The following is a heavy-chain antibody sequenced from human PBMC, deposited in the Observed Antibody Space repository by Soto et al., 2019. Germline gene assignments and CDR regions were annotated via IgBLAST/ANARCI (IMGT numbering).Heavy chain of an antibody. CDR1: GFTFSTYN. Sequence: GGSLRLSCTASGFTFSTYNMNWVRQAPGKGLEWVSYISSCSITIFYADSVKGRFTISRDNARNSLYLQMNSLRDEDTAIYYCVRDLTGYNCYFDYWGHGALVTVSS. D-gene: IGHD5-12*01. J-gene: IGHJ4*01. CDR2: ISSCSITI. CDR3: VRDLTGYNCYFDY. V-gene: IGHV3-48*02.